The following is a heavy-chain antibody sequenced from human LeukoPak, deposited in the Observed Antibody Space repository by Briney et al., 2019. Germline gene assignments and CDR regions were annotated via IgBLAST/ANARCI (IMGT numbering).Heavy chain of an antibody. D-gene: IGHD6-13*01. Sequence: GASVKVSCKASGYTFTGYYMHWVRQAPGQGLEWMGRINPNSGGTNYAQKLQGRVTMTTDTSTSTAYMELRSLRSDDTAVYYCARGLSSWYPLFDYWGQGTLVTVS. CDR2: INPNSGGT. V-gene: IGHV1-2*06. CDR3: ARGLSSWYPLFDY. CDR1: GYTFTGYY. J-gene: IGHJ4*02.